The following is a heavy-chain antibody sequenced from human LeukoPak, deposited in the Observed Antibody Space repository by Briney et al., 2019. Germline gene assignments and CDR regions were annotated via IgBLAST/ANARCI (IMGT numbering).Heavy chain of an antibody. D-gene: IGHD3-22*01. CDR2: IKQDGSEK. V-gene: IGHV3-7*01. CDR3: AREGEHYYDSSGYSAFDI. J-gene: IGHJ3*02. Sequence: GGSLRLSCAASGFTFSSYWMHWVRQAPGKGLEWVANIKQDGSEKYYVDSVKGRFTISRDNAKNSLYLQMNSLRAEDTAVYYCAREGEHYYDSSGYSAFDIWGQGTMVTVSS. CDR1: GFTFSSYW.